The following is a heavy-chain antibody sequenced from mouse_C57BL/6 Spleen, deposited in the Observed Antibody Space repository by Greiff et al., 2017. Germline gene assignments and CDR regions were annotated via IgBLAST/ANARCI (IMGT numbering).Heavy chain of an antibody. D-gene: IGHD1-1*01. CDR2: IYPRSGNT. CDR3: ARLDITTVVATRYFDV. CDR1: GYTFTSYG. J-gene: IGHJ1*03. Sequence: QVQLQQSGAELARPGASVKLSCKASGYTFTSYGISWVKQRTGQGLEWIGEIYPRSGNTYYNEKFKGKATLTADTSSSTAYMELRSLTSEDSAVYFCARLDITTVVATRYFDVWGTGTTVTVSS. V-gene: IGHV1-81*01.